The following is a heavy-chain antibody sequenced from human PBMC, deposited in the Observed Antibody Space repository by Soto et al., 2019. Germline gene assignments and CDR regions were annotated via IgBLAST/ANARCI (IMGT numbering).Heavy chain of an antibody. J-gene: IGHJ6*02. CDR3: ARSWVTGKGGIDV. CDR1: GYTFTSYG. CDR2: INGYTGNT. Sequence: QVQLVQSGAEVKKPGASVKVSCKASGYTFTSYGLSWVRQAPGQGLEWMGWINGYTGNTNYAQKFAGRDTMTTDTSTNTAYLDLWTLISDDTAVYYCARSWVTGKGGIDVWGQGTTVTVSS. V-gene: IGHV1-18*01. D-gene: IGHD3-16*01.